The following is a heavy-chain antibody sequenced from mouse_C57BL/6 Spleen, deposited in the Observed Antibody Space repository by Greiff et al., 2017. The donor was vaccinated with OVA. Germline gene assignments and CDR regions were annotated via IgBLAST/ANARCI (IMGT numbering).Heavy chain of an antibody. CDR3: ARPAMRENYFDY. V-gene: IGHV1-52*01. Sequence: VQLQQPGAELVRPGSSVKLSCKASGYTFTSYWMHWVKQRPIQGLEWIGNIDPSDSETHYNQKFKDKATLTVDKSSSTAYMQLSSLTSEDSAVYYCARPAMRENYFDYWGQGTTLTVSS. CDR2: IDPSDSET. J-gene: IGHJ2*01. CDR1: GYTFTSYW.